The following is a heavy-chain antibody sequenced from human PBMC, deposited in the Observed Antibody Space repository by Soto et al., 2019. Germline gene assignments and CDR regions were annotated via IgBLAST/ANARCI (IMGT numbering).Heavy chain of an antibody. J-gene: IGHJ4*02. CDR3: AVPAAQWAGEYYFDY. D-gene: IGHD2-2*01. CDR1: GGTFSSYT. Sequence: QVQLVQSGAEVKKPGSSVKVSCKASGGTFSSYTISWVRQAPGQGLEWMGRIIPILGIANYAQKFQGRVTITADKSTSTAYMGLSSLRSEDTAVYYCAVPAAQWAGEYYFDYWGQGTLVTVSS. CDR2: IIPILGIA. V-gene: IGHV1-69*02.